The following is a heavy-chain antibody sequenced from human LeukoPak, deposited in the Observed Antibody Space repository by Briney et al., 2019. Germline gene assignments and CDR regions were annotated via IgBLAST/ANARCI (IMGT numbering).Heavy chain of an antibody. CDR2: ISPSGPDT. CDR3: AKRGGYETMAAFDY. V-gene: IGHV3-23*01. J-gene: IGHJ4*02. D-gene: IGHD3-10*01. CDR1: GFGFTFNKYG. Sequence: GGSLRLSCAASGFGFTFNKYGMSWVRQAPGKGLEWVSAISPSGPDTYYADSVKGRFTISRDNSKNTLYLQMSSLRADDSAVYYCAKRGGYETMAAFDYWGQGTLVTVSS.